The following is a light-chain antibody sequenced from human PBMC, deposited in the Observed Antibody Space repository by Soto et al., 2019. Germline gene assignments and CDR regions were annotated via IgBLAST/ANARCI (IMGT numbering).Light chain of an antibody. Sequence: QSVLTQPASVSGSPGQSITISCTGTSSDVGGYNYVSWYQQHPGKAPKLMIYDVSNRPSGVSNRFSGYKSGNTASLTISGLQAEDAADYYCSSYTSSSTYVFGTGTKVTVL. J-gene: IGLJ1*01. CDR2: DVS. CDR1: SSDVGGYNY. V-gene: IGLV2-14*01. CDR3: SSYTSSSTYV.